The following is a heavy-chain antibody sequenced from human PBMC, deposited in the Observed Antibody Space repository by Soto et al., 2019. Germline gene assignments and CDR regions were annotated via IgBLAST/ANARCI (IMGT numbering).Heavy chain of an antibody. CDR3: ARPWAYDILTGYSNSDHHYGMDG. CDR1: GGSISSSSYY. CDR2: IYYSGST. D-gene: IGHD3-9*01. J-gene: IGHJ6*02. V-gene: IGHV4-39*01. Sequence: PSETLSLTCTVSGGSISSSSYYWGWIRQPPGKGLEWIGSIYYSGSTYYNPSLKSRVTISVDTSKNQFSLKLSSVTAADTAVYYCARPWAYDILTGYSNSDHHYGMDGWGPGTTVTVSS.